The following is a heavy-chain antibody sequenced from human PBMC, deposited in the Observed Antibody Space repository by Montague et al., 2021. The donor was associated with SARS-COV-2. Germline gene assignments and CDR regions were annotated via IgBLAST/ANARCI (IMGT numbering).Heavy chain of an antibody. CDR3: ARGSGVYYYYYYGMDV. CDR2: INHSGGT. D-gene: IGHD3-10*01. V-gene: IGHV4-34*01. J-gene: IGHJ6*02. Sequence: SETLSLTCAVYGGSFSGYYWSWIRQPPGKGLEWIGEINHSGGTNYNPSLKSRVTISVDTSKNQSSLKLSSVTAADTAVYYCARGSGVYYYYYYGMDVWGQGTTVTVSS. CDR1: GGSFSGYY.